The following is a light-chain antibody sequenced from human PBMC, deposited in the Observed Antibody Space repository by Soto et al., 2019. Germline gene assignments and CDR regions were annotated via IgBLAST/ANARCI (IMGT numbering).Light chain of an antibody. J-gene: IGLJ1*01. CDR2: ASS. V-gene: IGLV2-14*01. CDR3: SSYTSGSTLYI. Sequence: ALTQPASVSGSPGQSITISCTGTSSDVGSYNYVSWYQHHPGKAPRLMIYASSNRPSGVSHRFSGSRSGNTASLTISGLQAEDEADYYCSSYTSGSTLYIFGTGTKVTVL. CDR1: SSDVGSYNY.